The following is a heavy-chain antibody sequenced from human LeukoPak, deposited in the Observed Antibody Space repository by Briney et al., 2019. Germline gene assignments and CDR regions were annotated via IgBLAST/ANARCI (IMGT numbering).Heavy chain of an antibody. CDR3: ARWVCSSTSCFYFDY. J-gene: IGHJ4*02. D-gene: IGHD2-2*01. V-gene: IGHV3-21*01. Sequence: GGSLRLSCAASGFTFSSYSMNWVRQAPGKGLEWVSSISNSSTYIYYADSVKGRFTISRDNAQNSLSLQMNSLRAEDTAVYYCARWVCSSTSCFYFDYWGQGSLVVVSS. CDR1: GFTFSSYS. CDR2: ISNSSTYI.